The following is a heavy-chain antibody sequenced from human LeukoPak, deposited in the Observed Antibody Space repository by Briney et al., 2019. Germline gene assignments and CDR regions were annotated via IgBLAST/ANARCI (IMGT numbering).Heavy chain of an antibody. Sequence: GRSLRLSCAASGFTFDDYAMHWVRQAPGKGLEGVSGIRWNSGSICYADSVKGRLTISRDNAKNSLYLQMNRLRAEDMALYYCAKSYYYGSGSPDDAFDIWGQGAMVTVSS. CDR2: IRWNSGSI. CDR3: AKSYYYGSGSPDDAFDI. J-gene: IGHJ3*02. V-gene: IGHV3-9*03. D-gene: IGHD3-10*01. CDR1: GFTFDDYA.